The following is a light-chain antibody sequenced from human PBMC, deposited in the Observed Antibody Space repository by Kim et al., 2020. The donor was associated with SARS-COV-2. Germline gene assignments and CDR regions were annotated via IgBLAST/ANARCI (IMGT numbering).Light chain of an antibody. V-gene: IGKV1-17*01. CDR3: RYQYNHLLN. CDR1: QAIGNH. Sequence: GRRVTTTCRASQAIGNHVVWYQRKPGTAPKRLIYGASSLQDRVPPRFSGSGSRTELSLTISSRQPEDFTTDDCRYQYNHLLNFGGGTKVDIK. J-gene: IGKJ4*01. CDR2: GAS.